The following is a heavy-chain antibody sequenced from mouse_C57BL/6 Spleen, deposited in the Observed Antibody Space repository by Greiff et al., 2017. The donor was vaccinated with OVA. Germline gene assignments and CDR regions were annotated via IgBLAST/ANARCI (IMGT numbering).Heavy chain of an antibody. Sequence: ESGPGLVKPSQSLSLTCSVTGYSITSGYYWNWIRQFPGNKLEWMGYISYDGSNNYNPSLKNRISITRDTSKNQFFLKLNSVTTEDTATYYCARELLRPHWYFDVWGTGTTVTVSS. CDR1: GYSITSGYY. J-gene: IGHJ1*03. CDR3: ARELLRPHWYFDV. CDR2: ISYDGSN. D-gene: IGHD1-2*01. V-gene: IGHV3-6*01.